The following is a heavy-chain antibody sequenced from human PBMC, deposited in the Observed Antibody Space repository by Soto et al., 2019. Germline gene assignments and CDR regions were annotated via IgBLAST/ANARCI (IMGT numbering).Heavy chain of an antibody. CDR1: GGSISSGGYY. Sequence: QVQLQESGPGLVKPSQTLSLTCTVSGGSISSGGYYWSWIRQHPGKGLEWIGYIYYSGSTYYNPSLKSRVTISVDTSKNQFSLKLSSVTAADTAVYYSARIPTYYYDRRDFDYWGQGTLVTVSS. V-gene: IGHV4-31*03. CDR3: ARIPTYYYDRRDFDY. D-gene: IGHD3-22*01. CDR2: IYYSGST. J-gene: IGHJ4*02.